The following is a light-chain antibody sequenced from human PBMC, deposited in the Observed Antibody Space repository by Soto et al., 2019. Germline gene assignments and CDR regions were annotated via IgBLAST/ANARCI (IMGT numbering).Light chain of an antibody. CDR1: SSNIGGNT. CDR3: AAWDDSLSYV. CDR2: SNI. J-gene: IGLJ1*01. V-gene: IGLV1-44*01. Sequence: QPVLTQPPSASGTPGQRVTISCSGSSSNIGGNTVKWYQQLPGTAPKLLIYSNIQRPSGVPDRFSGSKSGTSASLAISGLQSEDEADYYCAAWDDSLSYVFGTGTKVTVL.